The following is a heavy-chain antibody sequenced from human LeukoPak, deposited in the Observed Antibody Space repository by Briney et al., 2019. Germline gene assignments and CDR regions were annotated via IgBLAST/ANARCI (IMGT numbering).Heavy chain of an antibody. J-gene: IGHJ6*02. CDR3: ARAGLPNDYGDYVPGAGYYYYGMDV. V-gene: IGHV4-30-4*01. CDR1: GGSISSGDYY. D-gene: IGHD4-17*01. Sequence: PSETLSLTCAVSGGSISSGDYYWSWIRQPPGRGLEWIGYIYYSGSTYYKPSLKIRIIISVDTSKNQFSLKLSSVTAADTAVYYCARAGLPNDYGDYVPGAGYYYYGMDVWGQGTTVTVSS. CDR2: IYYSGST.